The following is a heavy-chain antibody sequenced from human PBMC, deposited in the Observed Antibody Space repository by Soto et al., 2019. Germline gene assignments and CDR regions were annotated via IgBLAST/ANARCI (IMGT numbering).Heavy chain of an antibody. CDR2: LDQSGGT. D-gene: IGHD6-19*01. CDR3: AREDSYGWSGESLDV. J-gene: IGHJ6*02. CDR1: GDSLRGQS. V-gene: IGHV4-34*01. Sequence: QVQLQQWGAGLLKASETLSLTCAVVGDSLRGQSWNWIRQSPGKGLEWIGELDQSGGTNYNPSLKSRAIISDDTSKYLFSLTLTSVTAADPAVYYCAREDSYGWSGESLDVWGHGTTVTVSS.